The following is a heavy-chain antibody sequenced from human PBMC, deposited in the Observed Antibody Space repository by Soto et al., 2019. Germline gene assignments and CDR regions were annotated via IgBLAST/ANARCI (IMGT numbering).Heavy chain of an antibody. Sequence: GGSLRLSCSVAGFTVSDSMSWVRQAPGKGLECVSFIHSGGIGSTFYADSVKGRFTISRDISKKMLFLHMNGLRGEDTGTYYCAKGAARYFDYWGRGTLVTVSS. CDR2: IHSGGIGST. J-gene: IGHJ4*02. V-gene: IGHV3-53*01. D-gene: IGHD1-26*01. CDR3: AKGAARYFDY. CDR1: GFTVSDS.